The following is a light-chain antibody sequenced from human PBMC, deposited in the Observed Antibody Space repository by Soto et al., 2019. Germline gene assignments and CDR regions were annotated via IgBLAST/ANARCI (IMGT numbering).Light chain of an antibody. Sequence: DIQLTQSPSFLSASVGYRVTITCRASQGIAGSLAWYQQKPGKPPKLLIYAESTLQSGVPSRFSGSGSGTRGTLTISSLQPEDFATYYCQQVKSYPRTFGGGTRVEIK. J-gene: IGKJ4*01. CDR3: QQVKSYPRT. V-gene: IGKV1-9*01. CDR1: QGIAGS. CDR2: AES.